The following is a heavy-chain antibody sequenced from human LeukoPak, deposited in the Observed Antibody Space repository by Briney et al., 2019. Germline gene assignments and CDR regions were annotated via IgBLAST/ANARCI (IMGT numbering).Heavy chain of an antibody. CDR1: GYTFTGYY. Sequence: ASVKVSCKASGYTFTGYYMHWVRQAPGEGVEWMGWINPNSGGTNYAPKFPGTVRLTRDTSISTAYMELRRLRSDDTAVYYCARGSKAAAGKYYYSSYGIDVWGQETTVTVSS. J-gene: IGHJ6*02. CDR3: ARGSKAAAGKYYYSSYGIDV. CDR2: INPNSGGT. D-gene: IGHD6-13*01. V-gene: IGHV1-2*02.